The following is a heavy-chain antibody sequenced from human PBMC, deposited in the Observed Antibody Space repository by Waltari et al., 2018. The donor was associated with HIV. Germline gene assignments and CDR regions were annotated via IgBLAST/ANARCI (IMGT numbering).Heavy chain of an antibody. CDR3: ARGGNYYRSGSYYKLDY. Sequence: QVQLQQWGAGLLKPSETLSLTCAVYGGSFSDYYWSWIRQPPGKGLEWIREINHSGMTNYSPSLNSRVTISVDTSKNQFSRKLSSVTAGYTAGYYCARGGNYYRSGSYYKLDYWGQGSLVSVSS. CDR1: GGSFSDYY. CDR2: INHSGMT. J-gene: IGHJ4*02. D-gene: IGHD3-10*01. V-gene: IGHV4-34*01.